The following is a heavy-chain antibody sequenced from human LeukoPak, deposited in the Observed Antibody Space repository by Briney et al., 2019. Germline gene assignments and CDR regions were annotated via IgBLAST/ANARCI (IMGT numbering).Heavy chain of an antibody. D-gene: IGHD6-19*01. CDR1: GYSFTSSW. V-gene: IGHV5-51*01. J-gene: IGHJ3*02. Sequence: GESLKISCKGSGYSFTSSWIGWVRQMPGKGLEWMGIIYPGDSDTRYSPSFLGQVTISADKSTSTAYLQWSSVKASDTAMYYCAREVQSPIAVAGHFDIWGQGTMVTVSS. CDR3: AREVQSPIAVAGHFDI. CDR2: IYPGDSDT.